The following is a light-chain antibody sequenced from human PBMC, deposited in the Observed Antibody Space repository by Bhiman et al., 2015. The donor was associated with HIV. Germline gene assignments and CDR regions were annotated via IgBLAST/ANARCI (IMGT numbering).Light chain of an antibody. CDR2: GNS. Sequence: QSALTQPPSVSAAPGQKVTISCSGSSSNIGNNYVSWYQQLPGTAPKLLIYGNSNRPSGVPDRFSGSKSGTSASLAITGLQAEDEADYYCQSYDSSLSAPVVFGGGTKLTVL. V-gene: IGLV1-40*01. J-gene: IGLJ2*01. CDR1: SSNIGNNY. CDR3: QSYDSSLSAPVV.